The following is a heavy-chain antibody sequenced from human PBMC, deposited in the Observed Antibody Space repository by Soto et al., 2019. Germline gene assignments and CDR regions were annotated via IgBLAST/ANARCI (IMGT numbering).Heavy chain of an antibody. CDR2: IYYSGST. J-gene: IGHJ6*02. Sequence: PSETLSLTCTVSGGSISSGDYYWSWIRQPPGEGLEWIGYIYYSGSTYYNPSLKSRVTISVDTSKNQFSLKLSSVTAADTAVYYCASSIVVVPAAIPSFLTYYYYYGMDVWGQGTTVTVSS. V-gene: IGHV4-30-4*01. D-gene: IGHD2-2*02. CDR3: ASSIVVVPAAIPSFLTYYYYYGMDV. CDR1: GGSISSGDYY.